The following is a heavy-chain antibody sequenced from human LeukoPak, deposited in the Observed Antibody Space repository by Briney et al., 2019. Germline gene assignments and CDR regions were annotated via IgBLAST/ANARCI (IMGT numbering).Heavy chain of an antibody. V-gene: IGHV4-59*08. Sequence: SETLSLACTVSGGSITNYYWSWIRQSPEKGLEWIGYIYYSGTTSYNPSLRSRVTISLDTSKNQVSLKLSSVTAADTAVYYCASLGGTYDYWGQGTLVTVSS. J-gene: IGHJ4*02. D-gene: IGHD1-26*01. CDR3: ASLGGTYDY. CDR2: IYYSGTT. CDR1: GGSITNYY.